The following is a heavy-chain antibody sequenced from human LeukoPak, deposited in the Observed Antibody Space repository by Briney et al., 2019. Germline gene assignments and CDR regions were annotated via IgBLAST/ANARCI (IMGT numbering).Heavy chain of an antibody. CDR3: AKDFRIGYSAHFDY. D-gene: IGHD2-21*01. CDR1: GFTFRSHA. Sequence: GGSLRLSCVGSGFTFRSHAMSWVRQATEKGLEFVSGIYENGGTTYYADSVKGRFSISRDNSKNTLYPQMDSLRGEDTAVYYCAKDFRIGYSAHFDYWGQGALVTVSS. V-gene: IGHV3-23*01. J-gene: IGHJ4*02. CDR2: IYENGGTT.